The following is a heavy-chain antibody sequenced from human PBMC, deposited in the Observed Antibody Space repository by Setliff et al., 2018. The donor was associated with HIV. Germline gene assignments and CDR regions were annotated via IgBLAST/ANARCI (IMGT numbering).Heavy chain of an antibody. D-gene: IGHD6-19*01. CDR1: GGTFSSHT. CDR2: ISAYNGNT. V-gene: IGHV1-18*04. CDR3: ARLGSGWSDSYYYAMDI. J-gene: IGHJ6*02. Sequence: ASVKVSCKASGGTFSSHTITWVRQAPGQGLEWMGWISAYNGNTHYAQKLQGRVTMTTDTSTSRAYMELRSLRSDDTAVYFCARLGSGWSDSYYYAMDIWGQGTTVTVSS.